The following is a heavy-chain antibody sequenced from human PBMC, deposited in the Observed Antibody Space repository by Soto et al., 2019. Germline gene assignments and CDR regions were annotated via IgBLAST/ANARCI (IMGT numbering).Heavy chain of an antibody. Sequence: ESGGGLVQPGGSLRLSCAASGFTFSNYAMTWVRQAPGKGLEWVSGLNGSGGSTSSADSVKGRFAISRDNSKNTLYLRMNSLRDWDTSVYYLARGVSAAKGSSPDYWCQGTLVTVSS. D-gene: IGHD6-25*01. CDR3: ARGVSAAKGSSPDY. V-gene: IGHV3-23*01. CDR1: GFTFSNYA. J-gene: IGHJ4*02. CDR2: LNGSGGST.